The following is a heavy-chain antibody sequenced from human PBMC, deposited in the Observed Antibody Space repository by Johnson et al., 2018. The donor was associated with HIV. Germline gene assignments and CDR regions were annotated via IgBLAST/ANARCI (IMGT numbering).Heavy chain of an antibody. D-gene: IGHD6-13*01. CDR3: AKDRRGKQQLVTGNDAFDI. V-gene: IGHV3-53*01. J-gene: IGHJ3*02. Sequence: VQLVESGGGLIQPGGSMRLSCAASGFTVSSNYMSWVRQAPGKGLEWVSVIYSGGSTYYTVSVKGRFTISRDNSKNTLYLQMNSLRAEDTAVYYCAKDRRGKQQLVTGNDAFDIWGQGTMVTVSS. CDR2: IYSGGST. CDR1: GFTVSSNY.